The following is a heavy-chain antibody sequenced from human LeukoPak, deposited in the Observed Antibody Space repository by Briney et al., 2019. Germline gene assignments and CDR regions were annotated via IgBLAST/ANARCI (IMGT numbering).Heavy chain of an antibody. Sequence: GESLKISCKGSGYSFTSYWIGWVRQMPGKGLEWMGIIYPGDSDTRYSPSFQGQVTISADKSVSTAYLQWSSLKASDTAMYYCARRGEVVAANYGMDVWGQGTTVTVSS. CDR2: IYPGDSDT. D-gene: IGHD2-15*01. J-gene: IGHJ6*02. CDR1: GYSFTSYW. CDR3: ARRGEVVAANYGMDV. V-gene: IGHV5-51*01.